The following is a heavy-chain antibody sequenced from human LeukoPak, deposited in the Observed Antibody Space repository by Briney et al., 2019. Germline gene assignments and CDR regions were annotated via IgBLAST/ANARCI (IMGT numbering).Heavy chain of an antibody. CDR1: GFTFSSYA. D-gene: IGHD3-10*01. J-gene: IGHJ4*02. Sequence: GGSLRLSCAASGFTFSSYAMSWLRQAPGKGLECVSAISGSGGSTYYADSVKGRFTISRDYSKNTLYLQMNSLRAEDTAVYYCAKDLDGAVRGVSYYWGQGTLVTVSS. CDR2: ISGSGGST. CDR3: AKDLDGAVRGVSYY. V-gene: IGHV3-23*01.